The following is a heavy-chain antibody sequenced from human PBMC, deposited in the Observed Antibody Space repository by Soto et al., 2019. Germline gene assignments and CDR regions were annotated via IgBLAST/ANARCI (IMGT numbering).Heavy chain of an antibody. CDR1: GYSFTNYW. CDR3: ARHVYYDILKKNY. D-gene: IGHD3-9*01. Sequence: GESLKISCKGSGYSFTNYWIGWVRQMPGKGLEWIGIIYPGNSDTRYSPSFQGQVTISADKSISTAYLEWSSLKASDTAMYYCARHVYYDILKKNYWGQGTLVTVSS. V-gene: IGHV5-51*01. CDR2: IYPGNSDT. J-gene: IGHJ4*02.